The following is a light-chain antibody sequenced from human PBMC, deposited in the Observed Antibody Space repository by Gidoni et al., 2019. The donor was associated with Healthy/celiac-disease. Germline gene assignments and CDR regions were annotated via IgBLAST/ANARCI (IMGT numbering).Light chain of an antibody. V-gene: IGLV1-40*01. J-gene: IGLJ2*01. CDR1: SSNIGAGYD. Sequence: QSVLTQPPSVSRPPGQRVPLSCTGSSSNIGAGYDVHWYQQLPGTAPKRLIYGNSNRPSGVPDRFSGSKSGTSASLASTGLQAEDEADYYCQSYDSSLSGSYVVFGGGTKLTVL. CDR3: QSYDSSLSGSYVV. CDR2: GNS.